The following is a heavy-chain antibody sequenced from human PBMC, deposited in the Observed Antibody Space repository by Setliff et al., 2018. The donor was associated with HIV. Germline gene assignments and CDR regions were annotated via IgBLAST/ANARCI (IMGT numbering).Heavy chain of an antibody. Sequence: PGGSLRLSCAASGFTFSNNWIHWVRQTAEKGLVWVSRISPDGSSTSYADSVKGRFTISRDNAKNTVYLQMNSLRAEDTAVYYCARDYSPTFYYYDSSGTFDYWGQGTLVTVSS. CDR3: ARDYSPTFYYYDSSGTFDY. CDR1: GFTFSNNW. CDR2: ISPDGSST. D-gene: IGHD3-22*01. V-gene: IGHV3-74*01. J-gene: IGHJ4*02.